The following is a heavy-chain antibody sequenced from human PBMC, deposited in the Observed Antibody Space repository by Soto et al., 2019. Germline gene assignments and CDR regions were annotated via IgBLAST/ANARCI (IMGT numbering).Heavy chain of an antibody. CDR1: GFTFSNYI. J-gene: IGHJ4*02. Sequence: QVQLVESGGGVVQPGRSLRLSCPASGFTFSNYIMHWVRQAPGKGLEWVAIILHDGNNKYYADSVKGRFTISRDNSKNTLYLQMNSLRTEDTAIYYCARDDEGGSYCDLGYWGQGTLVTVSS. D-gene: IGHD3-10*01. V-gene: IGHV3-30-3*01. CDR2: ILHDGNNK. CDR3: ARDDEGGSYCDLGY.